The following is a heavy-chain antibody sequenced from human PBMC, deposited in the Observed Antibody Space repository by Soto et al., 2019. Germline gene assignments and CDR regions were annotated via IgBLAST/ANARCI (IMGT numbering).Heavy chain of an antibody. Sequence: SXTLSLTCTVSDDSISSYYWSWIRQPPGXGMEWIGYXXEXXXXXYXPSXXXXXXXSXDTSPXNXSXEXRYVTEADKAVYYCAREMTGYYGGYYYYMAVWGRGNTVTVSS. CDR3: AREMTGYYGGYYYYMAV. CDR1: DDSISSYY. CDR2: XXEXXXX. D-gene: IGHD3-9*01. V-gene: IGHV4-59*01. J-gene: IGHJ6*03.